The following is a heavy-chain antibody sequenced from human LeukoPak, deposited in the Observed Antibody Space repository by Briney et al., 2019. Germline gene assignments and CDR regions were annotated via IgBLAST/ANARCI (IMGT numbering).Heavy chain of an antibody. CDR1: GFTFSSYA. Sequence: GGSLRLSCAASGFTFSSYAMGWVSQAPGKGLEWVAFIRYDGSDKYYADSVKGRFTISRDNSKNTLYLQMNSLRAEDTAVYYCAKAGVAVAGYYFDYWGQGTLVTVSS. D-gene: IGHD6-19*01. V-gene: IGHV3-30*02. CDR2: IRYDGSDK. CDR3: AKAGVAVAGYYFDY. J-gene: IGHJ4*02.